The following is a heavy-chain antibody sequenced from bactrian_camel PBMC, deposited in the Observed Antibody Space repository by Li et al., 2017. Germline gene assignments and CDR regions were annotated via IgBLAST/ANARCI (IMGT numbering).Heavy chain of an antibody. CDR2: IDIDGGA. Sequence: HVQLVESGGGSVQAGGSLRLSCKYSGYTFSGNCMAWFRQVPGKEREGVASIDIDGGATYGDSVKGRFTISKNSANNTLILQMNSVKPEDTAMYYCAARGARCWLLVHSQFNGWGQGTQVTVS. CDR3: AARGARCWLLVHSQFNG. J-gene: IGHJ4*01. CDR1: GYTFSGNC. D-gene: IGHD2*01. V-gene: IGHV3S1*01.